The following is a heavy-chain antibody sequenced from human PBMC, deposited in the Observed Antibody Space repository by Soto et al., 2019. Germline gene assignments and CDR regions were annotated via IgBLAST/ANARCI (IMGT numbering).Heavy chain of an antibody. CDR3: ARSVVVVVHDGMAV. CDR1: GYGFTSYD. V-gene: IGHV1-8*01. D-gene: IGHD2-15*01. Sequence: SVKVACKGAGYGFTSYDISWVRQATGQGLEWMGWMNPNSGNTGYAQKFQGRVTMTRNTSISTAYMELSSLRSEDTAVYYCARSVVVVVHDGMAVWGHGTTVTVSS. J-gene: IGHJ6*02. CDR2: MNPNSGNT.